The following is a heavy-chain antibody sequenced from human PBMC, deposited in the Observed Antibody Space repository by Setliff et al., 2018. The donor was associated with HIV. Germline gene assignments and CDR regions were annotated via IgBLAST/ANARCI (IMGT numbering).Heavy chain of an antibody. Sequence: SVKVSCKASGYTFTGYYMHWVRQAPGQGLEWMGNIVPILGVTNYAQKFQGRVTITADKSTSTVYMELSSLRSEDTAVYYCATNPEMATISYYYYYMDVWGKGTTVTVSS. V-gene: IGHV1-69*02. CDR1: GYTFTGYY. CDR3: ATNPEMATISYYYYYMDV. CDR2: IVPILGVT. D-gene: IGHD5-12*01. J-gene: IGHJ6*03.